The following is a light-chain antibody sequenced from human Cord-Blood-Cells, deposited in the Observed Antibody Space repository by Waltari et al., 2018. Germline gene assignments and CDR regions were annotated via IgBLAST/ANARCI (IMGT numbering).Light chain of an antibody. CDR3: QQSYSTSIT. V-gene: IGKV1-39*01. Sequence: DIQMTQSPSSLSASVGDRVTLTCRASQSISSYLNWYQQKPGKAPKLLSYAASSLQSGVPSRFSGSGSGTDFTLTISSLQPEDFATYYCQQSYSTSITFGQGTRLEIK. CDR2: AAS. CDR1: QSISSY. J-gene: IGKJ5*01.